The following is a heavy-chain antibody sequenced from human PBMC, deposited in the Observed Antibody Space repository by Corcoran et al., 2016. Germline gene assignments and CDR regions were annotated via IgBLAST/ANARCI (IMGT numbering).Heavy chain of an antibody. V-gene: IGHV1-2*02. J-gene: IGHJ4*02. CDR2: IKPDSGVT. CDR1: GYTFTDNY. D-gene: IGHD1-7*01. CDR3: TGETWTYGD. Sequence: QVQLVQSGAEMKKPGASVEVSCKASGYTFTDNYVHWVRRAPGQGLEWLGWIKPDSGVTKYAQKFQGRITLTSDTSISTTYISLSSLISDDPAIYYCTGETWTYGDWGQGTLVTVSS.